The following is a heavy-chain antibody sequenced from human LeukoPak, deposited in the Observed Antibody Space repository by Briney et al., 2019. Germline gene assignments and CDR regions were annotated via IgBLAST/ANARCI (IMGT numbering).Heavy chain of an antibody. CDR3: ARGPLTIFGVVTLYYYGMDV. J-gene: IGHJ6*02. V-gene: IGHV4-34*01. CDR1: GGSFSGYY. Sequence: LETLSLTCAVYGGSFSGYYWSWIRQPPGKGLEWIGEINHSGSTNYNPSLKSRVTISVDTSKNQFSLKLSSVTAADTAVYYCARGPLTIFGVVTLYYYGMDVWGQGTTVTVSS. CDR2: INHSGST. D-gene: IGHD3-3*01.